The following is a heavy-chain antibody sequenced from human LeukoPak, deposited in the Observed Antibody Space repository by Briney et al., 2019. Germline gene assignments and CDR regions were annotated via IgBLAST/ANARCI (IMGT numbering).Heavy chain of an antibody. V-gene: IGHV3-23*01. CDR3: ARDRSGSYPNWFDP. CDR1: GFTFSSYG. D-gene: IGHD3-10*01. Sequence: GGSLRLSCAASGFTFSSYGMSWVRQAPGKGLEWVSAITGNGGNTFYADSVKSRFTISRDNSKNTMYLQMNSLRAEDTALYYCARDRSGSYPNWFDPWGQGTLVTVSS. CDR2: ITGNGGNT. J-gene: IGHJ5*02.